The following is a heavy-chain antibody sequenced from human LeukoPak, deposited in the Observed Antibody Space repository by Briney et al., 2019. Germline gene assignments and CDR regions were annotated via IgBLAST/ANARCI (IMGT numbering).Heavy chain of an antibody. CDR1: GFTFSSYE. CDR3: ARQTAIAPFDY. V-gene: IGHV3-48*03. D-gene: IGHD5-18*01. CDR2: ISSSGSTI. Sequence: GGSLRLSCAASGFTFSSYEMNWVRQAPGKELEWVSYISSSGSTIYYADSVKGRFTISRDNAKNSLYLQMNSLRAEDTAVYYCARQTAIAPFDYWGQGTLVTVSS. J-gene: IGHJ4*02.